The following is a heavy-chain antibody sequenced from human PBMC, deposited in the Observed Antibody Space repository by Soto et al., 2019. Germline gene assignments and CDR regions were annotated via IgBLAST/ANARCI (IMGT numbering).Heavy chain of an antibody. CDR3: ASLNGYCISTNCHGYYGMDV. V-gene: IGHV4-39*01. D-gene: IGHD2-2*03. CDR2: IYSSENT. CDR1: GGSVSSSSYS. Sequence: PSETLSLTCTVSGGSVSSSSYSWGWIRQSPGKGLEWIGTIYSSENTYYNPSLLSRVTISVDTSKNEFSVRLSSVTAADTAVYYCASLNGYCISTNCHGYYGMDVWGQGTTVTVSS. J-gene: IGHJ6*02.